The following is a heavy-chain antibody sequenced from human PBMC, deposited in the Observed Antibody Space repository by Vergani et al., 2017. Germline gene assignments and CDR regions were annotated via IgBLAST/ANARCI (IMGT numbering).Heavy chain of an antibody. V-gene: IGHV4-59*01. CDR3: AMVNYDFWGAPRGYYYYMDV. CDR1: GGSISSYY. CDR2: IYYSGST. J-gene: IGHJ6*03. D-gene: IGHD3-3*01. Sequence: QVQLQESGPGLVKPSETLSLTCTVSGGSISSYYWSWIRQPPGKGLEWIGYIYYSGSTNYNPSLKSRVTISVDTSKNQFSLKLSSVTAADTAVYYCAMVNYDFWGAPRGYYYYMDVWGKGTTVTVSS.